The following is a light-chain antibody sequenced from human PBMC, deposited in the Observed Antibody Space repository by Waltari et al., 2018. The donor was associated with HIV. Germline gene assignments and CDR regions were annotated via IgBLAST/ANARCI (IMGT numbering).Light chain of an antibody. Sequence: DIQMTQSPSTLSAPVGDRVTITCRVSQHISTWVAWFQKKPGKAPKTLIYKASELESGVPSRFSGSGSGTEFTLTISDLHPDDFATYFCQHYNFWPYAFGQGTKVEI. CDR2: KAS. V-gene: IGKV1-5*03. CDR1: QHISTW. J-gene: IGKJ1*01. CDR3: QHYNFWPYA.